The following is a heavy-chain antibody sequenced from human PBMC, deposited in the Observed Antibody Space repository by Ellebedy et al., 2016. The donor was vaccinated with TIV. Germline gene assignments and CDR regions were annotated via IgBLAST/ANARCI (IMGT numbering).Heavy chain of an antibody. CDR1: GFTFSSYS. CDR3: ASATREVNYFDY. Sequence: PGGSLRLSCVASGFTFSSYSMNWVRQAPGKGLEWISYISSSGTTTYYADSVKGRFTITRDNAKNSLSLQINSLRAEDTAIYYCASATREVNYFDYWGQGTLVTVSS. D-gene: IGHD3-10*01. CDR2: ISSSGTTT. V-gene: IGHV3-48*04. J-gene: IGHJ4*02.